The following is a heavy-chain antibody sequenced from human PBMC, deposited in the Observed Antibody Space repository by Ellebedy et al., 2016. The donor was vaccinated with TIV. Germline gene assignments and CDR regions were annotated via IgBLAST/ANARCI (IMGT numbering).Heavy chain of an antibody. CDR2: ISWDGGST. Sequence: GESLKISCAASGFTFDDYTMHWVRQAPGKGLEWVSLISWDGGSTYYADSVKGRFTISRDNTKNSLYLQMNSLKASDTAMYYCARRVAYCGGDCTDAFDIWGQGTMVTVSS. V-gene: IGHV3-43*01. CDR1: GFTFDDYT. D-gene: IGHD2-21*02. CDR3: ARRVAYCGGDCTDAFDI. J-gene: IGHJ3*02.